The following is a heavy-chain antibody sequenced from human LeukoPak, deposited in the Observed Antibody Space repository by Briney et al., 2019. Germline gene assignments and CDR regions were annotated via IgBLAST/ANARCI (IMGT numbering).Heavy chain of an antibody. Sequence: PSETLSLTCTVSGGSISSGSYYWSWIRQPAGKGLEWIGRIYTSGSTNYNPSLKSRVTISVDTSKNQFSLKLSSVTAADTAVYYCAREEGATQYYYYMDVWGKGTTVTVSS. V-gene: IGHV4-61*02. J-gene: IGHJ6*03. CDR1: GGSISSGSYY. CDR2: IYTSGST. CDR3: AREEGATQYYYYMDV. D-gene: IGHD1-26*01.